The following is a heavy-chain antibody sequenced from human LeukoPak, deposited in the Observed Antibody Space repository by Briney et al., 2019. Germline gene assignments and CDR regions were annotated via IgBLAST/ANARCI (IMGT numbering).Heavy chain of an antibody. V-gene: IGHV3-23*01. D-gene: IGHD2-15*01. J-gene: IGHJ2*01. Sequence: GGSLRLSCAASGFTFSSYAMSWVRQAPGKGLEWVSAISGSGGSTYYADSVKGRFTISRDNAKNSLYLQMNSLRAEDTAVYYCARGAYCSGGSCYSQPQPNWYFDLWGRGTLVTVSS. CDR3: ARGAYCSGGSCYSQPQPNWYFDL. CDR1: GFTFSSYA. CDR2: ISGSGGST.